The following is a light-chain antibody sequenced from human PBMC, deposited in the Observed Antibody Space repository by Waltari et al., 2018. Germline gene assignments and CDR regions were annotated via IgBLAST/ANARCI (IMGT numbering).Light chain of an antibody. V-gene: IGLV1-40*01. J-gene: IGLJ1*01. CDR3: QSYDSSLSIYV. CDR1: SSNIGAGYD. Sequence: QSVLTQPPSVSGAPGQRVTISCTGSSSNIGAGYDVHWYQQLPGSAPKLLIYDNKNRPSGVPDRFSGSKSGTSASLAITGLQAEDEADYYCQSYDSSLSIYVFGTGTKVTVL. CDR2: DNK.